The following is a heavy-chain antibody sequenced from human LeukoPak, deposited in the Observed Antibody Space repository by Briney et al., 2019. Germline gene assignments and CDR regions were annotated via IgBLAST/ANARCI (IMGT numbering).Heavy chain of an antibody. V-gene: IGHV4-59*08. J-gene: IGHJ6*02. Sequence: SETLSLTCTVSGGSISSYYWSWIRQPPGKGLEWIGYIYYSGSTSYNPSLKSRVTISVDTSKSQFSLRLSSVTAADTAVYYCARGDYYYYGMDVWGQGTTVTVSS. CDR1: GGSISSYY. CDR3: ARGDYYYYGMDV. CDR2: IYYSGST.